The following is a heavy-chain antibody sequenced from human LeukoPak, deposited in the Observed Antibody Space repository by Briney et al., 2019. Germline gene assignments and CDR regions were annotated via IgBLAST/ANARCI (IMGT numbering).Heavy chain of an antibody. CDR2: IYTSGST. D-gene: IGHD4-23*01. CDR3: ARDIYGGNSQYNWFDP. V-gene: IGHV4-4*07. J-gene: IGHJ5*02. Sequence: KPSETLSLTCTVSGGSIGSYYWSWIRQPAGKGLEWIGRIYTSGSTNYNPSLKSRVTMSVDTSKSQFSLKLSSVTAADTAVYYCARDIYGGNSQYNWFDPWGQGTLVTVSS. CDR1: GGSIGSYY.